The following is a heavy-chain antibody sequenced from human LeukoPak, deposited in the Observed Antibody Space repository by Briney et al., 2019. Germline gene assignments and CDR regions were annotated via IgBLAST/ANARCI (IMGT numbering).Heavy chain of an antibody. D-gene: IGHD3-10*01. V-gene: IGHV1-2*02. CDR3: AITLGGSGSYYRPPPDY. Sequence: GASVKVSCKASGYTFTGYYMHWVRQAPGQGLEWMGWINPNSGGTNYAQKFQDRVTMTRDTSISTAYMELSRLRSDDTAVYYCAITLGGSGSYYRPPPDYWGQGTLVTVSS. CDR2: INPNSGGT. J-gene: IGHJ4*02. CDR1: GYTFTGYY.